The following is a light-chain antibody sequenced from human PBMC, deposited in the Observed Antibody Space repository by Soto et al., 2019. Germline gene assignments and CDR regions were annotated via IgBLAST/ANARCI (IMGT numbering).Light chain of an antibody. CDR3: QQYDNLPYT. CDR1: QDISNY. V-gene: IGKV1-33*01. Sequence: DIQMTQSPSSLSASVGDRVTITCQASQDISNYLNWYQQKPGKAPKLLIYDASTLETGVPSRFSGSGSGTDFTFTISSLQPEDIATYYCQQYDNLPYTFGPGTKLEIK. CDR2: DAS. J-gene: IGKJ2*01.